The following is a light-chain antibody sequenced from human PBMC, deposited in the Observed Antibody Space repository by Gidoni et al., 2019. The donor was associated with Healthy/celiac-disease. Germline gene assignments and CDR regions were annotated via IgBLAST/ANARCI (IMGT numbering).Light chain of an antibody. J-gene: IGKJ5*01. CDR3: QQRSNWIT. Sequence: EIVLTQSPATLSSSPGERATLSCRASQSVSSYLAWYQQKPGQAPRLLIYDASNRATGIPARFSGSGSGTDFPLTISSLEPEDFAVYYCQQRSNWITFGQGTRLEIK. CDR2: DAS. CDR1: QSVSSY. V-gene: IGKV3-11*01.